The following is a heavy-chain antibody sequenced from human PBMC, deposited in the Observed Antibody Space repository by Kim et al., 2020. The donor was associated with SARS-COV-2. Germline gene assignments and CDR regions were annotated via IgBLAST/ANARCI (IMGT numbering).Heavy chain of an antibody. J-gene: IGHJ3*02. CDR3: ARPRIAAARGLNDAFDI. CDR1: GGSISSSSYY. D-gene: IGHD6-13*01. V-gene: IGHV4-39*01. CDR2: IYYSGST. Sequence: SETLSLTCTVSGGSISSSSYYWGWIRQPPGKGLEWIGSIYYSGSTYYNPSLKSRVTISVDTSKNQFSLKLSSVTAADTAVYYCARPRIAAARGLNDAFDIWGQGTMVTVSS.